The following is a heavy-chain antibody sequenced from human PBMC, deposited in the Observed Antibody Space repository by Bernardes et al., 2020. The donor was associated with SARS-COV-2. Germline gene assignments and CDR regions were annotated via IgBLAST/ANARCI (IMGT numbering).Heavy chain of an antibody. CDR2: IYSGGST. CDR1: GLVVSSNY. CDR3: ARVPSEPDMWSGYIDF. Sequence: GGSLRLSCAASGLVVSSNYMSWVRQAPGRGLECVAVIYSGGSTHYADSVKGRFTISRDNSKNTLYLRMNSLRAEDTAVYYCARVPSEPDMWSGYIDFWGQGTVVTVSS. D-gene: IGHD3-3*01. J-gene: IGHJ4*02. V-gene: IGHV3-53*01.